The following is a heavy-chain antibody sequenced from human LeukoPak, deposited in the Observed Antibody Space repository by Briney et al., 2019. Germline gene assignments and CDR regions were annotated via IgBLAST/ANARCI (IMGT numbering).Heavy chain of an antibody. Sequence: SETLSLTCTVSGGSISSYYWSWIRQPPGKGLEWIGYIYYSGSTDYNPSLKSRVTISVDTSKNQFSLKLSSVTAADTAVYYCASNIAVAGSDAFDIWGQGTMVTVSS. CDR2: IYYSGST. V-gene: IGHV4-59*01. CDR1: GGSISSYY. CDR3: ASNIAVAGSDAFDI. D-gene: IGHD6-19*01. J-gene: IGHJ3*02.